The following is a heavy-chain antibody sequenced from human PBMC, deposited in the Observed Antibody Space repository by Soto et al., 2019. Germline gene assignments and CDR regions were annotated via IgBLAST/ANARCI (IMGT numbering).Heavy chain of an antibody. J-gene: IGHJ6*03. CDR1: GYTFTGYY. CDR3: ARGQLVDIVVVPAAMPDYYYMDV. Sequence: ASVKVSCKASGYTFTGYYMHWVRQAPGQGLEWMGWINPNSGGTNYAQKFQGWVTMTRDTSISTAYMELSRLRSDDTAVYYCARGQLVDIVVVPAAMPDYYYMDVWGKGTTVTVSS. CDR2: INPNSGGT. V-gene: IGHV1-2*04. D-gene: IGHD2-2*03.